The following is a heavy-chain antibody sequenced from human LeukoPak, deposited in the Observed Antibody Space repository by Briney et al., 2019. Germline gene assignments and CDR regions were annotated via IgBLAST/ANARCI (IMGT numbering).Heavy chain of an antibody. CDR1: GGSISSAGYY. J-gene: IGHJ5*02. CDR3: ARATGGAAAADFDP. Sequence: MPSETLSLTCTVSGGSISSAGYYWSWIRQRPGKGLEWMGFIYYSGTTYYNPSLTSRVFISLNTSQNQVSLQLSSVTAADTAIYYCARATGGAAAADFDPWGQGTLVTVSS. D-gene: IGHD6-13*01. V-gene: IGHV4-31*03. CDR2: IYYSGTT.